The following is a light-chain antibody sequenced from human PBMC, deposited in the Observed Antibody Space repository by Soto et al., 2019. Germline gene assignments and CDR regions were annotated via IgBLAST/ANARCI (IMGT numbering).Light chain of an antibody. CDR3: QQSYSTPLT. J-gene: IGKJ4*01. CDR1: QSISSY. Sequence: DIQMTQSPSSLSASVGDRVTITCRASQSISSYLNWYQQKPGKAPKLLIYAASSLQSGVPSRFSGRGSGTDFTLTISSLQPKDFATYYCQQSYSTPLTFGGGTKVEIK. CDR2: AAS. V-gene: IGKV1-39*01.